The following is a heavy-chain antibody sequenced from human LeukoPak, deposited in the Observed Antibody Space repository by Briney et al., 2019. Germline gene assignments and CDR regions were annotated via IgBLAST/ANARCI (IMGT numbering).Heavy chain of an antibody. D-gene: IGHD3-22*01. Sequence: GGSLRLSCVASGFTFSTYGMHWVRQAPGKGLEWVAVIWYDGSKKFYAESVKGRFTISRDDSKNTLNLQMNSLRAEDTAVCYCAKDLGMIVVQSYFDYWGQGTLVIVSS. J-gene: IGHJ4*02. CDR3: AKDLGMIVVQSYFDY. CDR2: IWYDGSKK. CDR1: GFTFSTYG. V-gene: IGHV3-33*06.